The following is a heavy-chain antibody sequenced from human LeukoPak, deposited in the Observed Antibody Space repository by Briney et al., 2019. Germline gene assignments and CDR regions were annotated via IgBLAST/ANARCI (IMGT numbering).Heavy chain of an antibody. Sequence: SETLSLTCTVSGGSISSSSYYWGWIRQPPGKGLEWIGSIYYSGSTYYNPSLKSRVTISVDTSKNQFSLKLSSVTAADTAVYYCARQTSENYYYDSSGYYRTPPYYYYYYMDVWGKGTTVTISS. V-gene: IGHV4-39*01. CDR1: GGSISSSSYY. D-gene: IGHD3-22*01. J-gene: IGHJ6*03. CDR3: ARQTSENYYYDSSGYYRTPPYYYYYYMDV. CDR2: IYYSGST.